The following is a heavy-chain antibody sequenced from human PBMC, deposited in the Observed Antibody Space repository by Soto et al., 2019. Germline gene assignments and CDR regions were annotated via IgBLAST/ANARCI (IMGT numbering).Heavy chain of an antibody. V-gene: IGHV1-69*13. CDR1: GGTFSSYA. D-gene: IGHD3-22*01. Sequence: GASVKVSCKASGGTFSSYAISWVRQAPGQGLEWMGGIIPIFGTANYAQKFQGRVTITADESTSTAYMELSRLRSDDTAVYYCARGWGVPYYYDSSGSSDAFDIWGQGTMVTVSS. CDR3: ARGWGVPYYYDSSGSSDAFDI. J-gene: IGHJ3*02. CDR2: IIPIFGTA.